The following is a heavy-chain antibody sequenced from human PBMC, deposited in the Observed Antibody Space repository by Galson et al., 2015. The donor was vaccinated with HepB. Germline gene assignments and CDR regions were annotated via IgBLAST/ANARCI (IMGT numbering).Heavy chain of an antibody. V-gene: IGHV3-15*07. Sequence: SMRLSCAASGFTFSNAWMNWVRQAPGKGLEWVGRIKSKTDGGTTDYAAPVKGRFTISRDDSKNTLYLQMNSLKTEDTAVYYCTTSITGTDFDYWGQGTLVTVSS. CDR3: TTSITGTDFDY. D-gene: IGHD1-7*01. CDR2: IKSKTDGGTT. J-gene: IGHJ4*02. CDR1: GFTFSNAW.